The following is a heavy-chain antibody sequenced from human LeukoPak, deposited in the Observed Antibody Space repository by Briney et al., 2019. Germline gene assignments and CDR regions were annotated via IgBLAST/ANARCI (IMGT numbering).Heavy chain of an antibody. CDR1: GGSISGYY. V-gene: IGHV4-59*08. CDR2: IYYSGST. CDR3: ARHEPYTSSWADFDH. D-gene: IGHD6-13*01. Sequence: PSETLSLTCTVSGGSISGYYWSWIRQPPGKGLEWIGYIYYSGSTNYNPPLNSRVNISVDTSKNQFSLKLSSVTAADTAVYYCARHEPYTSSWADFDHWGQGTLVTVSS. J-gene: IGHJ4*02.